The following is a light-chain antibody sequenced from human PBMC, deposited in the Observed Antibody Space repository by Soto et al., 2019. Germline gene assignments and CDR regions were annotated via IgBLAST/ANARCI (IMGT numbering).Light chain of an antibody. V-gene: IGLV2-14*01. J-gene: IGLJ1*01. CDR1: SSDVGGYNY. CDR3: SSYTSRSRSTYV. CDR2: DVS. Sequence: QSALTQPASVSGSPGQSITISCTGTSSDVGGYNYVSWYQQHPGKAPKLMIYDVSNRPSGVSNRFSGSKSGNTASLTISGLQAEDEADYYCSSYTSRSRSTYVVGTGTKLTVL.